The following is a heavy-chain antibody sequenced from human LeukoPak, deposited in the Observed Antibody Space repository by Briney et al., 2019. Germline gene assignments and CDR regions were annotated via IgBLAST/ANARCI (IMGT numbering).Heavy chain of an antibody. CDR3: ARGKVTRDWYFDL. CDR1: GGSISSARYY. D-gene: IGHD4-17*01. CDR2: INHSGNT. V-gene: IGHV4-39*07. Sequence: SETLSLTCTVSGGSISSARYYGGWIRLPPGKGLEWIGEINHSGNTNYNPSLKSRVTISIDTSKNQFSLKLSSVTAADTAVYYCARGKVTRDWYFDLWGRGTLVTVSS. J-gene: IGHJ2*01.